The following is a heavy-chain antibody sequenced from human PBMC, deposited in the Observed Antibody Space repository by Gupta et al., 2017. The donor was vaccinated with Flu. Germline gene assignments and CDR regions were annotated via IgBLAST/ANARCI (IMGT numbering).Heavy chain of an antibody. CDR2: ISSSGCTI. Sequence: EVQLVESGGGLVQPGGSLRLSCAASGFTFSSYEMNWVRQAPGKGLDWVSYISSSGCTIYYADSVKGRFTISRDNAKNSLYLQMNSLRAEDTAVYYCAREDRQLAKTSYYYYYGMDVWGQGTTVTVSS. CDR1: GFTFSSYE. J-gene: IGHJ6*02. CDR3: AREDRQLAKTSYYYYYGMDV. V-gene: IGHV3-48*03. D-gene: IGHD6-13*01.